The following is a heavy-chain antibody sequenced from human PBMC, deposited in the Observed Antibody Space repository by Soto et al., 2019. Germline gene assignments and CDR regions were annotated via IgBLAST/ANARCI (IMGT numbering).Heavy chain of an antibody. CDR1: GGTFSSYA. V-gene: IGHV1-69*12. Sequence: QVQLAQSGAEVKKPGSSVKVSCKASGGTFSSYAISWVRQAPGQGLEWMGGIIPIFGTANYAQKFQGRVTIAADESTSTAYMELRSLRSEDTAVYYCARARAYCGGDGYSAWYFGLWGRGTLVTVSS. J-gene: IGHJ2*01. CDR2: IIPIFGTA. CDR3: ARARAYCGGDGYSAWYFGL. D-gene: IGHD2-21*02.